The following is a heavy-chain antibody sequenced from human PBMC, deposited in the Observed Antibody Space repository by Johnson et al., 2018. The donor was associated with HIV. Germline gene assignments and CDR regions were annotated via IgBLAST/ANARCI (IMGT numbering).Heavy chain of an antibody. CDR2: ISNDGSFQ. J-gene: IGHJ3*02. Sequence: QVQLVESGGGVVQPGGSLRLSCAASGFTFRSYAMHWVRQAPGKGLEWVAVISNDGSFQYYTDSVKGRFTISRDNSKNTLYLKMNSLRAEDTAVYYCARDLSRRAIYSGAFDIWGQGTMVTVSS. D-gene: IGHD2-15*01. V-gene: IGHV3-30*04. CDR1: GFTFRSYA. CDR3: ARDLSRRAIYSGAFDI.